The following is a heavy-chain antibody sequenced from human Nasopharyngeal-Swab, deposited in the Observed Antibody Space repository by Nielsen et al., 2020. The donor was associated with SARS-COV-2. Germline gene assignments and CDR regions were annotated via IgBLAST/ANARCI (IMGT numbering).Heavy chain of an antibody. J-gene: IGHJ6*02. D-gene: IGHD6-19*01. CDR2: ISAYNGNT. Sequence: ASVKVSCKASGYTFTSYGISWVRQAPGQGLEWMGWISAYNGNTNYAQKLQDRVTMTTDTSTSTAYMELRSLRSDDTAVYYCARVGIAVAGHGGLYYYYGMDVWGQGTTVTVSS. V-gene: IGHV1-18*04. CDR1: GYTFTSYG. CDR3: ARVGIAVAGHGGLYYYYGMDV.